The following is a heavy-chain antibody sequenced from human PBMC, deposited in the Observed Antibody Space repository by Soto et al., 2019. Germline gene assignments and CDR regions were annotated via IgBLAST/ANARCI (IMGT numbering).Heavy chain of an antibody. J-gene: IGHJ6*02. CDR1: GYTFTGYY. Sequence: ASVKVSCKXSGYTFTGYYMHWVRQAPGQGLEWMGWINPNSGGTNYAQKFQGRVTMTRDTSISTAYMELSRLRSDDTAVYYCARELERRSYYYYYGMDVWGQGTTVTVS. V-gene: IGHV1-2*02. CDR3: ARELERRSYYYYYGMDV. D-gene: IGHD1-1*01. CDR2: INPNSGGT.